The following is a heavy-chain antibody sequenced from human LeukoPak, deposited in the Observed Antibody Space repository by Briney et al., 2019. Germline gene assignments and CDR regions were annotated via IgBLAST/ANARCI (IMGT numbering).Heavy chain of an antibody. D-gene: IGHD3-22*01. CDR3: ARDSEPSITMIVVVPDY. Sequence: GGSLRLSCAASGFTFSSYEMNWVRQAPGKGLEWVSYISSSGSTIYYADSVKGRFTISRDNSKNTLYLQMNSLRAEDTAVYYCARDSEPSITMIVVVPDYWGQGTLVTVSS. J-gene: IGHJ4*02. V-gene: IGHV3-48*03. CDR1: GFTFSSYE. CDR2: ISSSGSTI.